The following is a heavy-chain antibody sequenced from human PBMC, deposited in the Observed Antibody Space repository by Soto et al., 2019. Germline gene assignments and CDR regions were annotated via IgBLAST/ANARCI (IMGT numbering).Heavy chain of an antibody. CDR1: GFTVSSNY. V-gene: IGHV3-53*01. CDR2: IYSGGST. Sequence: GGSLRLSCAASGFTVSSNYMSWVRQAPGKGLEWVSVIYSGGSTYYADSVKGRFTISRDNSKNTLYLQMNSLRAEDTAVYYCAIDPRFANYGMDVWGQGTTVTVSS. D-gene: IGHD3-16*01. CDR3: AIDPRFANYGMDV. J-gene: IGHJ6*02.